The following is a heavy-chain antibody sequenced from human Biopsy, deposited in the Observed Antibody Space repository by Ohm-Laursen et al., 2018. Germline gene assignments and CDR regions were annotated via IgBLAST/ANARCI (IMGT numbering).Heavy chain of an antibody. V-gene: IGHV4-59*08. CDR3: ARLSTLFGVADFTDD. J-gene: IGHJ4*02. Sequence: GTLSLTCTLSGASVRSHFLTWIRQPPGKGLQWIGSISNSGTTKSSPSLKSRVNISLHTSKNHLSLNMTSVTAADTAVYYCARLSTLFGVADFTDDWGQGTLVTVSS. D-gene: IGHD3-3*01. CDR1: GASVRSHF. CDR2: ISNSGTT.